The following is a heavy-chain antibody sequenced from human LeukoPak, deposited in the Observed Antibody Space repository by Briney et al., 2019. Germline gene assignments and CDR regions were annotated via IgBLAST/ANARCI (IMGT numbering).Heavy chain of an antibody. CDR1: GFTFSSYA. V-gene: IGHV3-23*01. D-gene: IGHD3-22*01. J-gene: IGHJ4*02. Sequence: SGGSLRLSCAASGFTFSSYAMSWVRQAPGKGLEWVSSITSSGAATYYADSVKGRFTISRDNSDNKLYLQMNSLRAEDTAVYYCAKDRPNYYGSNGHYYKLNGDCWGQGPLVTVSS. CDR2: ITSSGAAT. CDR3: AKDRPNYYGSNGHYYKLNGDC.